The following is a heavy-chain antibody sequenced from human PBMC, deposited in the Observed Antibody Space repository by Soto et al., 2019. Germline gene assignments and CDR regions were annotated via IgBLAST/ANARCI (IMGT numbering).Heavy chain of an antibody. CDR3: VKGSEVDRNKLDY. CDR2: ISSDGSAK. Sequence: QVQLVESGGGVVQPGRSLRLSCAASGFSFSNCGMHWVRQAPGKALEWVAAISSDGSAKYYSESVKSRFTISRDNSKNSLFLKMNTLRVEDTAVYYRVKGSEVDRNKLDYWGQGTMVTVSS. CDR1: GFSFSNCG. J-gene: IGHJ4*02. D-gene: IGHD3-3*01. V-gene: IGHV3-30*18.